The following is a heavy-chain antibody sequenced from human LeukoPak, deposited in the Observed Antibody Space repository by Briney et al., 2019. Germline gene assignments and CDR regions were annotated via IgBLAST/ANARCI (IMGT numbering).Heavy chain of an antibody. J-gene: IGHJ4*02. D-gene: IGHD6-19*01. CDR3: ARGRGAVAAG. Sequence: SETLSLTCAVYGGSFSGYYWSWIRQPPGKGLEWIGEINHSGSTNYNPSLKSRVTISVDTSKNQFSLKLSSVIAADTAVYYCARGRGAVAAGWGQGTLVTVSS. V-gene: IGHV4-34*01. CDR1: GGSFSGYY. CDR2: INHSGST.